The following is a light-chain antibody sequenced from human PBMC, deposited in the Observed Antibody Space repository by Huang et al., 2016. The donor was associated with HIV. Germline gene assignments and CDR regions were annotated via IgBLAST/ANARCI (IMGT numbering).Light chain of an antibody. CDR3: QQYYNWPRT. V-gene: IGKV3-15*01. CDR1: QSVSSN. Sequence: EIVMTQSPATLSVSPGERATLSCRASQSVSSNLAWYQQKPGQAPRLLIYGASPRATGIPARFSGSGSGTEFTLTISSLQSEDFAVYYCQQYYNWPRTFGQGTKVEIK. CDR2: GAS. J-gene: IGKJ1*01.